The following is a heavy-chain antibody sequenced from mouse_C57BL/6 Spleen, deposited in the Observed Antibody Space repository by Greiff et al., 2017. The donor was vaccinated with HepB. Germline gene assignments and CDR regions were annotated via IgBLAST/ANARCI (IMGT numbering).Heavy chain of an antibody. CDR3: ARWLLNAMDY. V-gene: IGHV1-52*01. D-gene: IGHD2-3*01. CDR2: IDPSDSET. CDR1: GYTFTSYW. J-gene: IGHJ4*01. Sequence: QVQLKQPGAELVRPGSSVKLSCKASGYTFTSYWMHWEKQRPIQGLEWIGNIDPSDSETHYNQKFKDKATLTVDKSSSTAYMQLSSLTSEDSAVYYCARWLLNAMDYWGQGTSVTVSS.